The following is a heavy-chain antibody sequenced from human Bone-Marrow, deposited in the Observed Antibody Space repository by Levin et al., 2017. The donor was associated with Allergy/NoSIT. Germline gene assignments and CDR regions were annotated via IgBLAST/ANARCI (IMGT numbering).Heavy chain of an antibody. Sequence: GSLRLSCAVYGGSFSGYYWSWIRQPPGKGLEWIGEINHSGSTNYNPSLKSRVTISVDTSKNQFSLKLSSVTAADTAVYYCARFADSTMIVVVISADAFDIWGQGTMVTVSS. D-gene: IGHD3-22*01. V-gene: IGHV4-34*01. CDR3: ARFADSTMIVVVISADAFDI. CDR1: GGSFSGYY. CDR2: INHSGST. J-gene: IGHJ3*02.